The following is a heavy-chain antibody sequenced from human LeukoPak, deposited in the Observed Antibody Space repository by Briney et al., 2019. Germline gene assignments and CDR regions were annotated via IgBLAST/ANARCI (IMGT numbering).Heavy chain of an antibody. CDR1: GFTFGNYD. J-gene: IGHJ3*02. Sequence: GGSLRLSCAASGFTFGNYDYVWVRQAPGKGLEWVSTISRSGGIANYADSVKGRFTVSRDNSMNTLYLRMTSLRAEDTAIYYCTRNGGGLGIWGQGTMVTVS. V-gene: IGHV3-23*01. CDR3: TRNGGGLGI. D-gene: IGHD3-16*01. CDR2: ISRSGGIA.